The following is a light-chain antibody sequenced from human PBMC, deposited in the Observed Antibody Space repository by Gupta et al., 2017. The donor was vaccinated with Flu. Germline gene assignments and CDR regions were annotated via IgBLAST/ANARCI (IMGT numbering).Light chain of an antibody. CDR2: DVN. CDR1: SSGVGGYSY. J-gene: IGLJ3*02. Sequence: VTISGTGTSSGVGGYSYVPWYQQHPGKAPKLMIYDVNKRPSGVPDRFSGSNSGTTASLTISGLQGEDEADYYCCSFAGSPTYWVFGGGTTLTVL. V-gene: IGLV2-11*03. CDR3: CSFAGSPTYWV.